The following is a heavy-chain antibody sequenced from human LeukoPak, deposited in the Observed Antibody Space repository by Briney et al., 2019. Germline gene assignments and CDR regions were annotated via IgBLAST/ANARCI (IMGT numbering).Heavy chain of an antibody. Sequence: ASVKVSCKASGYTFTSYYMHWVRQAPGQGLEWMGIINPSGGSTSYAQKFQGRVTMTRDTSTTTAYMELRSLRSDDTAVYYCARADITRFGVVINFDFWGQGTLVTVSS. CDR3: ARADITRFGVVINFDF. J-gene: IGHJ4*02. V-gene: IGHV1-46*01. CDR2: INPSGGST. CDR1: GYTFTSYY. D-gene: IGHD3-3*01.